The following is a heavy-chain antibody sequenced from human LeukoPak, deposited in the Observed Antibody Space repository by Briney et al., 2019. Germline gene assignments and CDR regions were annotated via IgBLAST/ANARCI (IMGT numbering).Heavy chain of an antibody. J-gene: IGHJ4*02. CDR3: ARGRRMARYCSGGSCYFDY. D-gene: IGHD2-15*01. CDR2: IKQDGSEK. V-gene: IGHV3-7*03. Sequence: GGSLRLSCAASGFTFSSYWMNWVRQAPGKGLEWVANIKQDGSEKYYVDSVKGRFTISRDNAKNSLYLQMNSLRAEDTAVYYCARGRRMARYCSGGSCYFDYWGQGTLVTVSS. CDR1: GFTFSSYW.